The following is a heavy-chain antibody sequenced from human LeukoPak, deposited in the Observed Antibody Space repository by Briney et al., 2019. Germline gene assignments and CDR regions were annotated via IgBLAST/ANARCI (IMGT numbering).Heavy chain of an antibody. CDR2: ISGSGGST. Sequence: PGGSLRLSCAASGFTFSSYAMSWVRQAPGKGLEWVSAISGSGGSTYYADSVKGRFTISRDNSKNTLYLQMNSLRAGDTAVYYCARAATLGSGSYYNPLAYYFDYWGQGTLVTVSS. CDR1: GFTFSSYA. V-gene: IGHV3-23*01. CDR3: ARAATLGSGSYYNPLAYYFDY. D-gene: IGHD3-10*01. J-gene: IGHJ4*02.